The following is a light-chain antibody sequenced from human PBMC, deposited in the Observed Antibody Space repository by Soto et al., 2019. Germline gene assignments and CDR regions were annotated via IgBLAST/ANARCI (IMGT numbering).Light chain of an antibody. CDR1: QSITNNY. V-gene: IGKV3-20*01. CDR2: GAS. CDR3: QRYGSSNT. J-gene: IGKJ1*01. Sequence: EIVLTQSPGTLSLSPGERASLSCRASQSITNNYLAWYQQRPGQAPRLLIYGASSRATGIPPRFSGSGSGTDFTLTISSLEPEDFAVYYCQRYGSSNTFGQGTKVEIK.